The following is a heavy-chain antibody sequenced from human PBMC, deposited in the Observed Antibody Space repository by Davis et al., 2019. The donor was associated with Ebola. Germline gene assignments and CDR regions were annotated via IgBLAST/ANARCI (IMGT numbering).Heavy chain of an antibody. CDR2: ISSNGGST. CDR3: ARGYYDSSGYSFDY. Sequence: PGGSLRLSCAASGFTFSSYAMHWVRQAPGKGLEYVSAISSNGGSTYYANSVKGRFTISRDNSKNTLYLQMGSLRAEDMAVYYCARGYYDSSGYSFDYWGQGTMVTVSS. V-gene: IGHV3-64*01. CDR1: GFTFSSYA. D-gene: IGHD3-22*01. J-gene: IGHJ3*01.